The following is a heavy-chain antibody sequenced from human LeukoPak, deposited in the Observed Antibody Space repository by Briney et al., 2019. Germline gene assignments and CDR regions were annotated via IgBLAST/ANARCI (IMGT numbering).Heavy chain of an antibody. J-gene: IGHJ6*02. D-gene: IGHD4-17*01. CDR2: ISGSGGST. Sequence: GGSLRLSCAASGFTFSSYAMSWVRQAPGKGLEWVSAISGSGGSTYYADSVKGRFTISRDNSKNTLYLQMNSLRAEDTAVYYCARGMDYVGYYYYGMDVWGRGTTVTVSS. CDR3: ARGMDYVGYYYYGMDV. CDR1: GFTFSSYA. V-gene: IGHV3-23*01.